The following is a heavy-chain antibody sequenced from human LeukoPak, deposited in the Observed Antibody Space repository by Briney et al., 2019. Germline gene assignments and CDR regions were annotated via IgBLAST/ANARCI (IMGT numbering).Heavy chain of an antibody. CDR2: IIPIFGTA. D-gene: IGHD3-22*01. Sequence: ASVKVSCKASGYTFTSYAMNWVRQAPGQGLEWMGGIIPIFGTANYAQKFQGRVTITADESTSTAYMELSSLRSEDTAVYYCARSPAYYYDSSGYPEVYFDYWGQGTLVTVSS. V-gene: IGHV1-69*13. CDR1: GYTFTSYA. CDR3: ARSPAYYYDSSGYPEVYFDY. J-gene: IGHJ4*02.